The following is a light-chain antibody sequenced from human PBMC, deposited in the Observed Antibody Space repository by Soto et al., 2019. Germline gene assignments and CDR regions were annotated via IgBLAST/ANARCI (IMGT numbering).Light chain of an antibody. CDR2: ATS. CDR1: QSVTKS. V-gene: IGKV3-20*01. J-gene: IGKJ1*01. Sequence: EIVLTQSPATLSLSPGERATLSCRASQSVTKSLAWYQQKPGQAPRLLIFATSHRATDIPTRFSGSGSETDFTLTISRLEPEDFAVYYCQQYGSSGTFGQGTKVDIK. CDR3: QQYGSSGT.